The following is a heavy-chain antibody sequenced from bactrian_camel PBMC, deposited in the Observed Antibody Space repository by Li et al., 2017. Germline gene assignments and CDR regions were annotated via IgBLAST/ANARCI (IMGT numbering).Heavy chain of an antibody. CDR1: GCRGCC. V-gene: IGHV3S53*01. Sequence: HVQLVESGGGSVQAGGSLRLSCVVSGCRGCCMGWFRQAPGKQREGVAVTVGANYIEYADAAQGRFTISRDNAKNTVYLQMTSLKVDDTAMYYCAAGLGRCTWYDMHHWGKGTQVTVS. D-gene: IGHD1*01. CDR2: TVGANYI. J-gene: IGHJ7*01.